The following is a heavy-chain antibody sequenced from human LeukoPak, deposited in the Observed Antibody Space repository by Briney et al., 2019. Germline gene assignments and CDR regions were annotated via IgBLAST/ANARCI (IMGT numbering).Heavy chain of an antibody. V-gene: IGHV1-8*03. CDR3: AIIGVGDSSGYSRDLDY. CDR2: MNPNSGNT. D-gene: IGHD3-22*01. Sequence: GASVKVSCKASGYTFTSYDINWVRQATGQGLEWMGWMNPNSGNTGYAQKFQGRVTITRNTSISTAYMELSSLRSEDTAVYYCAIIGVGDSSGYSRDLDYWGQGTLVTVSS. J-gene: IGHJ4*02. CDR1: GYTFTSYD.